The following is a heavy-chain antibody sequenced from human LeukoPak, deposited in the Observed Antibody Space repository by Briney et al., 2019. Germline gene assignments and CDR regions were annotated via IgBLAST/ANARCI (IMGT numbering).Heavy chain of an antibody. J-gene: IGHJ4*02. Sequence: PGGSLRLSCAASGFTFSSYGMHWVRQAPGKGLEWVAVISYDGSNKYYADSVKGRFTISRDNSKNTLYLQMNSLRAEDTAVYYCAKGVRGSFDYWGQGTLVIVSS. D-gene: IGHD3-10*01. V-gene: IGHV3-30*18. CDR3: AKGVRGSFDY. CDR2: ISYDGSNK. CDR1: GFTFSSYG.